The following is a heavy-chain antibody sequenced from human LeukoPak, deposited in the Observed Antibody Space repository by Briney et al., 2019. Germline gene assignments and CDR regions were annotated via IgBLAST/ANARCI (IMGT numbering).Heavy chain of an antibody. V-gene: IGHV4-61*02. CDR2: IYTSGST. CDR1: GGSISSGSYY. CDR3: ARTSVGYSSSWYGQWEAFDI. J-gene: IGHJ3*02. Sequence: SQTLSLTCTASGGSISSGSYYWSWIRQPAGKGLEWIGRIYTSGSTNYNPSLKSRVTISVDTSKNQFSLKLSSVTAADTAVYYCARTSVGYSSSWYGQWEAFDIWGQGTMVTVSS. D-gene: IGHD6-13*01.